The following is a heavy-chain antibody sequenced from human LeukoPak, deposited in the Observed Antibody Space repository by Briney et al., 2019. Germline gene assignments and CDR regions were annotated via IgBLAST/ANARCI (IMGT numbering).Heavy chain of an antibody. J-gene: IGHJ4*02. D-gene: IGHD3-22*01. CDR1: GGSISSSSYY. CDR2: INLSGST. Sequence: SETLSLTCTVSGGSISSSSYYWGWIRQPPGKGLEWIGEINLSGSTNYNPSLKSRVTISVDTSKNQFSLKLSSVTAADTAVYYCAGDSSGTIPEDYWGQGTLVTVSS. V-gene: IGHV4-39*07. CDR3: AGDSSGTIPEDY.